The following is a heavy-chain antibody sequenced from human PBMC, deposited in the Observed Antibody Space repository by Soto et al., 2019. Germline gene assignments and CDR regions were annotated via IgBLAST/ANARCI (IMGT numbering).Heavy chain of an antibody. Sequence: QLQQWGAGLLKPWETLSLPCVVPVGSFGTYHNNWIPQSPGKGLEWIGEINHSGSNNYSPSLKSRVTMSLDTSKNQFSLKLTSVTAADTAVYYCARGGSNDWQVAFDIWGQGTMVTVSS. V-gene: IGHV4-34*01. CDR3: ARGGSNDWQVAFDI. CDR1: VGSFGTYH. D-gene: IGHD3-9*01. CDR2: INHSGSN. J-gene: IGHJ3*02.